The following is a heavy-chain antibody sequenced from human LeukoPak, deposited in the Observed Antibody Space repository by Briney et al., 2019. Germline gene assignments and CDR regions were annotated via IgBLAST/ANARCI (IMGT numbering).Heavy chain of an antibody. CDR3: TRDPRDLDY. J-gene: IGHJ4*02. V-gene: IGHV3-7*03. CDR2: INEGGSLK. CDR1: GFTFRAYW. Sequence: GESLRLSCVDSGFTFRAYWMTWVRQAPGKGLEWVANINEGGSLKYYVDSVTGRFTISRDNTKNSLYLQMNSLRVEDTAAYYCTRDPRDLDYWGQGTLVTVSS.